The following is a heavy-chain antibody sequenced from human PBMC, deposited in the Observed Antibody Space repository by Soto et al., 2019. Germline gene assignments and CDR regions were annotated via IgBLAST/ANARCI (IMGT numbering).Heavy chain of an antibody. J-gene: IGHJ6*02. V-gene: IGHV1-69*01. CDR2: IIPIFGRP. D-gene: IGHD2-2*01. CDR1: GGTFNTFA. CDR3: AFRLLRDQMLSPRDLYGLDV. Sequence: QVQLVQSGAEVKKPGSSMKVSCTASGGTFNTFAINWVRQAPGQGLEWMGGIIPIFGRPNYAQKFHGRVTITADEATSSMHMELSSLTSEDTAGSYFAFRLLRDQMLSPRDLYGLDVWGRGTTVSVSS.